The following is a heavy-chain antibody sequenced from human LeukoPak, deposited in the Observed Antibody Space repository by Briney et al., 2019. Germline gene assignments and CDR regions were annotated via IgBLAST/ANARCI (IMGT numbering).Heavy chain of an antibody. CDR1: GYIFTGYY. Sequence: ASVKVSCKASGYIFTGYYKHWVRQAPGQGLEWMGWINPNSGGTNYAQKFQGRVTMTRDTSISTAYMELSRLRSDDTAVYYCATDYGDTGDWFDPWGQGTLVTVSS. CDR2: INPNSGGT. CDR3: ATDYGDTGDWFDP. V-gene: IGHV1-2*02. J-gene: IGHJ5*02. D-gene: IGHD4-17*01.